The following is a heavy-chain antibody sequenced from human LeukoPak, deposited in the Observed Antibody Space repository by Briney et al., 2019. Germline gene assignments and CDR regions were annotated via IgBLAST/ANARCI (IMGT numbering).Heavy chain of an antibody. J-gene: IGHJ4*02. CDR1: GYSFTSYW. CDR2: IYPGDSDT. CDR3: ASTIAAAPLGMDV. V-gene: IGHV5-51*01. D-gene: IGHD6-13*01. Sequence: GESLKISCKGSGYSFTSYWIGWVRQMPGEGLEWMGIIYPGDSDTRYSPSFQGQVTISADKSISTAYLQWSSLKASDTAMYYCASTIAAAPLGMDVWGQGTLVTVSS.